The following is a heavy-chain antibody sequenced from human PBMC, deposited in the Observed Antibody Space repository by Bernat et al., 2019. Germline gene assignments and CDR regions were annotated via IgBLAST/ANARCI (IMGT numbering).Heavy chain of an antibody. CDR1: GYSISSGGYY. CDR3: ALRSSNVLY. CDR2: IYYSGSI. J-gene: IGHJ4*02. V-gene: IGHV4-31*11. Sequence: QVQLQESGPGLVKPSETLSLTCAVSGYSISSGGYYWSWIRQHPGKGLEWIGYIYYSGSIYYNPSLKSRVIISVDKSKNQFSLKLSSVSAADTAVYYCALRSSNVLYWGQGTLVTVSS. D-gene: IGHD3-3*01.